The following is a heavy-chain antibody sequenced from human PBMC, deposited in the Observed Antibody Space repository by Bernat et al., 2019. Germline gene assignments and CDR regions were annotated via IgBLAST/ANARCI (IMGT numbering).Heavy chain of an antibody. CDR2: IYSGGST. J-gene: IGHJ6*02. D-gene: IGHD6-19*01. V-gene: IGHV3-66*01. CDR1: GFTVSSNY. Sequence: EVQLVESGGGLVQPGGSLRLSCAASGFTVSSNYMSWVRQAPGKGLEWVSVIYSGGSTYYADSVKGRFTIPRDNSKNTLYLQMNSLRAEDTAVYYCASVRAVAGTPYYYYGMDVWGQGTTVTVSS. CDR3: ASVRAVAGTPYYYYGMDV.